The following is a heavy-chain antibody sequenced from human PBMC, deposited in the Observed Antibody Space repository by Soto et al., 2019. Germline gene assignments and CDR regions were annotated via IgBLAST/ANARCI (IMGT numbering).Heavy chain of an antibody. Sequence: GGSLRLSCAASGFTFDDYTMHWVRQAPGKGLEWVSLISWDGGSTYYADSVKGRFTISRDNSKNSLYLQMNSLRTEDTALYYCAKDPAPDYSNYYYGMDVWGQGTTVTVSS. CDR3: AKDPAPDYSNYYYGMDV. J-gene: IGHJ6*02. D-gene: IGHD4-4*01. CDR2: ISWDGGST. V-gene: IGHV3-43*01. CDR1: GFTFDDYT.